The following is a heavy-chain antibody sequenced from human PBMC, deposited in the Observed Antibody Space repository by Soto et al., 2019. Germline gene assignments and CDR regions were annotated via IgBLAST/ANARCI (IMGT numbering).Heavy chain of an antibody. V-gene: IGHV1-8*02. J-gene: IGHJ4*02. CDR1: GYNFISSE. D-gene: IGHD6-6*01. Sequence: ASVKVSCKTSGYNFISSEISWVRQAPGQGLELMGWMNPHTGETDATRKLQGRLTMTRNTSINTANLEMSSLTSEDTAVYYCAKKHSGSSLAYWGQGSLVTVSS. CDR2: MNPHTGET. CDR3: AKKHSGSSLAY.